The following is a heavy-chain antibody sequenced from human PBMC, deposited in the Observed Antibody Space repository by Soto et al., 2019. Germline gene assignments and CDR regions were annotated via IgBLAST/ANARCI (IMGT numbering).Heavy chain of an antibody. CDR1: EDTLSSYA. Sequence: QVQLVQSGAEVKKPGSSVNVSCKASEDTLSSYAISWVRQAPGQGLEWMGGIIPFSGTANYAQKFQGRVTITADKSTSTAYMELSSLRSEDTAVYYCVREGYYDSSGYYPGWFDPWGQGTLVTVSS. CDR3: VREGYYDSSGYYPGWFDP. V-gene: IGHV1-69*06. J-gene: IGHJ5*02. CDR2: IIPFSGTA. D-gene: IGHD3-22*01.